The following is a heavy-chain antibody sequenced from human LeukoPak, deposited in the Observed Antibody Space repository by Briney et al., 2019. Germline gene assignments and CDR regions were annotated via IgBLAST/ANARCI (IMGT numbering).Heavy chain of an antibody. V-gene: IGHV4-59*01. CDR2: IYYSGST. CDR1: GGSISSYY. D-gene: IGHD4-4*01. CDR3: ASTGCYYGMDV. J-gene: IGHJ6*02. Sequence: SETLSLTCTVSGGSISSYYWSWIRQPPGKGLEWIGYIYYSGSTNYNPSLKSRVTISVDTSKNQFSLKLSSVTAADTAVYYCASTGCYYGMDVWGQGTTVTVSS.